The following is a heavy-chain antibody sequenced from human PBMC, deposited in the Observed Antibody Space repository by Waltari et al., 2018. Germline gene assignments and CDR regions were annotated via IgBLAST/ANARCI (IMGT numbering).Heavy chain of an antibody. CDR1: GDSMSSTYW. V-gene: IGHV4-4*02. Sequence: QLQLQESGPGLVKPSGTLSLSCAVSGDSMSSTYWWNWVGQPPQKGLEWVGQVHRSGRTNYNPSFASRVTVSLDMSNNQFALKVTSATAADTAVYYCARDRGRGLYLDTWGPGTLVTVSP. CDR3: ARDRGRGLYLDT. CDR2: VHRSGRT. J-gene: IGHJ5*02. D-gene: IGHD2-15*01.